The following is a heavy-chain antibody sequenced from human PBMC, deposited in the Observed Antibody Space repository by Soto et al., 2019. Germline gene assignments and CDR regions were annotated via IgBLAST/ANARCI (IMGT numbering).Heavy chain of an antibody. CDR1: GGSISSSSYY. J-gene: IGHJ4*02. CDR2: IYYSGST. CDR3: ARPGDSSGYYQPFDC. Sequence: QLQLQESGPGLVKPSETLSLTCTVSGGSISSSSYYWGWIRQPPGKGLEWFGSIYYSGSTYYNPSLKSRVTIPLDTSKNLFSLKLSSVTAADTAVYYCARPGDSSGYYQPFDCWGQGTLVTVSS. D-gene: IGHD3-22*01. V-gene: IGHV4-39*01.